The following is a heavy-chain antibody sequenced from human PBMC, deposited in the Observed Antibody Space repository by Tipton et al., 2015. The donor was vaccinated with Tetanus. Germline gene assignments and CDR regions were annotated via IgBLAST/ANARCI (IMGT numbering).Heavy chain of an antibody. CDR3: ARDASRYTYGSNYFDY. Sequence: SLRLSCAASGFTFSSYNMNWVRQAPGKGLEWVSHISGTGTTVDYADSVKGRFTISRDNAKNSLYLQMSSPRAEDTAVYYCARDASRYTYGSNYFDYWGQGTLVTVSS. CDR2: ISGTGTTV. V-gene: IGHV3-48*03. D-gene: IGHD5-18*01. CDR1: GFTFSSYN. J-gene: IGHJ4*02.